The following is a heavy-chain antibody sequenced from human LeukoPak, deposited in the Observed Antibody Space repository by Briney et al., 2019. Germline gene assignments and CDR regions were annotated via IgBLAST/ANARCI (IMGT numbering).Heavy chain of an antibody. CDR1: GYTFTSYA. D-gene: IGHD3-22*01. Sequence: ASVKVSCKASGYTFTSYAMHWVRQAPGQRLEWMGWINAGNGNTKYSQKFQGRVTITRDASANTAYMELSSLRSEDTAVYYCARPLIYYDSSGYYYGPFDYWGQGTRVTVSS. CDR2: INAGNGNT. J-gene: IGHJ4*02. V-gene: IGHV1-3*01. CDR3: ARPLIYYDSSGYYYGPFDY.